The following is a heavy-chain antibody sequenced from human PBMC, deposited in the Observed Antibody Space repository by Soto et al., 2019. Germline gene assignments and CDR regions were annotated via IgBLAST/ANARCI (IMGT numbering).Heavy chain of an antibody. CDR2: ISYDGSNK. V-gene: IGHV3-30-3*01. CDR3: ARAPRDGYNQADNDY. CDR1: GFTFSSYA. J-gene: IGHJ4*02. D-gene: IGHD5-12*01. Sequence: QVQLVESGGGVVQPGRSLRLSCAASGFTFSSYAMHWVRQAPGKGLEWVAVISYDGSNKYYADSVKGRFTISRDNSKNTLYLQMNSLRAEDTAVYYCARAPRDGYNQADNDYWGQGTLVTVSS.